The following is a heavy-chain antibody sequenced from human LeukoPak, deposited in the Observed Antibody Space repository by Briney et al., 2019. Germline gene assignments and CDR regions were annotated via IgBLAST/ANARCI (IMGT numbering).Heavy chain of an antibody. V-gene: IGHV3-7*01. CDR1: GFTFSSYW. J-gene: IGHJ4*02. Sequence: GGSLRLSCAASGFTFSSYWMSWVRQAPGKGLEWVANIKQDGSEKYYVGSVKGRFTISRDNAKNSLYLQMNSLRAEDTAVYYCAREGDYYGSGTFDYWGQGTLVTVSS. CDR3: AREGDYYGSGTFDY. D-gene: IGHD3-10*01. CDR2: IKQDGSEK.